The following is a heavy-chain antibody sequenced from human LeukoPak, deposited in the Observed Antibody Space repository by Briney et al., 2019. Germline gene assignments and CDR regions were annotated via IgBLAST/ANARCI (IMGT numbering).Heavy chain of an antibody. CDR3: ARAVGATFFDY. CDR2: IYSGGST. CDR1: GFTVSSNY. Sequence: GGSLRLSCAASGFTVSSNYMSWVRQAPGKGLEWVSVIYSGGSTYYADSVKGRFTISRDNSKNTLYLQMNSLRAEDTAVYYCARAVGATFFDYWGQGTLVTVSS. D-gene: IGHD1-26*01. V-gene: IGHV3-53*01. J-gene: IGHJ4*02.